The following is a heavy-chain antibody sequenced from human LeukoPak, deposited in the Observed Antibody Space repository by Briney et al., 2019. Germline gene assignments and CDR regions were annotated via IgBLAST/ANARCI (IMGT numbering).Heavy chain of an antibody. CDR2: IIPIFGTA. Sequence: ASVKVSCKASGGTFSSYAISWVRQAPGQGLEWMGGIIPIFGTANYAQKFQGRVTITADESTSTAYMELSSLRSEDTAVYYCARVRGGDCSSTSCSYRPFDYWGQGTLVTVSS. V-gene: IGHV1-69*13. CDR1: GGTFSSYA. J-gene: IGHJ4*02. CDR3: ARVRGGDCSSTSCSYRPFDY. D-gene: IGHD2-2*01.